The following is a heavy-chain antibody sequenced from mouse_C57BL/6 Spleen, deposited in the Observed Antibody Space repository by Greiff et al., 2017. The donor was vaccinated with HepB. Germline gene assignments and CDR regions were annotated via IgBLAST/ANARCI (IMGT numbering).Heavy chain of an antibody. CDR3: ARSLYDGGFDY. CDR2: IYPGDGDT. D-gene: IGHD2-3*01. Sequence: QVQLKQSGPELVKPGASVKISCKASGYAFSSSWMNWVKQRPGKGLEWIGRIYPGDGDTNYNGKFKGKATLTADKSSSTAYMQLSSLTSEDSAVYFCARSLYDGGFDYWGQGTTLTVSS. CDR1: GYAFSSSW. V-gene: IGHV1-82*01. J-gene: IGHJ2*01.